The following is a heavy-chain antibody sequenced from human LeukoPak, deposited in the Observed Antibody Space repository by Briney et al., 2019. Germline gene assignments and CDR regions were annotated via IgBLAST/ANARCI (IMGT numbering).Heavy chain of an antibody. CDR2: IYYSGST. CDR3: ARVAYDSSGYYWGYFDL. V-gene: IGHV4-59*01. D-gene: IGHD3-22*01. Sequence: SETLSLTCTVSGGSISSYYWSWIRQPPGKGLEWIGYIYYSGSTNYNPSLKSRITISVDTSKNQFSLKLSSVTAADTAVYYCARVAYDSSGYYWGYFDLWGRGTQVTVSS. CDR1: GGSISSYY. J-gene: IGHJ2*01.